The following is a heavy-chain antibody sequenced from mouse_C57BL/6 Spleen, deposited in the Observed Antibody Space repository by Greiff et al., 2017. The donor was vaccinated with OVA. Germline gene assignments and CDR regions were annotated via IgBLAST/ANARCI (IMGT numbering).Heavy chain of an antibody. CDR3: ALWLTTVEATDYFDY. Sequence: QVQLQQPGAELVKPGASVKVSCKASGYTFTSYWMHWVKQRPGQGLEWIGRIHPSDSDTNYNQKFKGKATLTVDKSSSTAYMQLSSLTSEDSAVYYCALWLTTVEATDYFDYWGQGTTLTVSS. CDR2: IHPSDSDT. D-gene: IGHD1-1*01. V-gene: IGHV1-74*01. CDR1: GYTFTSYW. J-gene: IGHJ2*01.